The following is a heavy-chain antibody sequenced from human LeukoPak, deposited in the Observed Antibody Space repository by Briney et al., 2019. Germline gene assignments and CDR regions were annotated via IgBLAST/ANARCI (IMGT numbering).Heavy chain of an antibody. J-gene: IGHJ5*02. CDR1: NGSFSAYY. V-gene: IGHV4-34*01. CDR3: ARGHYYGSGSYRLNWFDP. Sequence: SETLSLTCAVYNGSFSAYYWSWIRQPPGKGLEWIGEINHSGSTNYNPSLKSRVTISVDTSKNQFSLKLSSVTAADTAVYYCARGHYYGSGSYRLNWFDPWGQGTLVTVSS. D-gene: IGHD3-10*01. CDR2: INHSGST.